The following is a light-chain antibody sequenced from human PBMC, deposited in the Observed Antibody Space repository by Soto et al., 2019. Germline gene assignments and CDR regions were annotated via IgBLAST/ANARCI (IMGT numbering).Light chain of an antibody. J-gene: IGKJ3*01. CDR3: EQCYITPFT. V-gene: IGKV1-39*01. Sequence: DIQMTQSPSSLSASVGDRVTITCRTSQSISTYLNWYQQKPGRAPKLLIYDASSLQSGVPSRFSGGRSGTDFTLTITSLQPEDFATYYCEQCYITPFTFGPGTKVDIK. CDR2: DAS. CDR1: QSISTY.